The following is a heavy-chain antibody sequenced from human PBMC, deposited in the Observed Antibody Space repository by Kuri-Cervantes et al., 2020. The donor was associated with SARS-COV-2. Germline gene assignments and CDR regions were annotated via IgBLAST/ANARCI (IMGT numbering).Heavy chain of an antibody. CDR3: ARDPGGVFLRGIMILSAHWFDT. D-gene: IGHD3-9*01. CDR1: GFTFSSYW. J-gene: IGHJ5*02. Sequence: GGSLRLSCAASGFTFSSYWMSWVRQAPGKGLEWVANIKQDGSEKYYVDSVKGRFTISRDDAKNSLHLQMNSLRVEDTAVYYCARDPGGVFLRGIMILSAHWFDTWGQGTLVTVSS. CDR2: IKQDGSEK. V-gene: IGHV3-7*01.